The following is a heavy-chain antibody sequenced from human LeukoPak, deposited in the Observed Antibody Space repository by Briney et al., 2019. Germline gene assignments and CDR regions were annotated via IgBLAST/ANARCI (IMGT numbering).Heavy chain of an antibody. CDR3: ARAVADYFDY. D-gene: IGHD6-19*01. V-gene: IGHV3-30*03. CDR1: GFTFSSYG. Sequence: GRSLRLSCAASGFTFSSYGMHWVRQAPGKGLEWVAVISYDGSNKYYADSVKGRFTISRDNSKNTLYLQMNSLRAEDTAVYCCARAVADYFDYWGQGTLVTVSS. J-gene: IGHJ4*02. CDR2: ISYDGSNK.